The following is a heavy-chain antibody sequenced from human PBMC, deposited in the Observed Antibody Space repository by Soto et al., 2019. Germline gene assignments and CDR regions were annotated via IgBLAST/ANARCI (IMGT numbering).Heavy chain of an antibody. Sequence: QVQLVESGGGVVQPGRSLRLSCAASGFTFSSYVMHWVRQAPGKGLEWVALIWYDGSNKYYGDSVKGRFTVSRDNSKNTLYLQMNSLRAEDTALYYWARGGNTGDYYIMDVWGRGTTVTVSS. CDR1: GFTFSSYV. CDR2: IWYDGSNK. J-gene: IGHJ6*02. CDR3: ARGGNTGDYYIMDV. V-gene: IGHV3-33*01. D-gene: IGHD3-10*01.